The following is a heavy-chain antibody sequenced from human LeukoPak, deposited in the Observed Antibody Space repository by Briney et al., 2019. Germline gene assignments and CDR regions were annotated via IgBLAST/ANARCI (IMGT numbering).Heavy chain of an antibody. CDR3: ARPYDSSPWAFDI. J-gene: IGHJ3*02. V-gene: IGHV4-39*01. D-gene: IGHD3-22*01. CDR2: IYYSGST. Sequence: SETLSLTCTVSGGSISSSSYYWGWIRQPPGKGLEWIGSIYYSGSTYYNPSLKSRVTISVDTSKNQSSLKLSSVTAADTAVYYCARPYDSSPWAFDIWGQGTMVTVSS. CDR1: GGSISSSSYY.